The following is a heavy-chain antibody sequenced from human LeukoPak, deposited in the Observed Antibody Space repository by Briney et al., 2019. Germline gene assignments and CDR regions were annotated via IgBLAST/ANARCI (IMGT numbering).Heavy chain of an antibody. CDR3: ARNCTNGVCPSLDAFDI. J-gene: IGHJ3*02. CDR1: GFTFSSYS. V-gene: IGHV3-21*01. CDR2: IISSSSYI. D-gene: IGHD2-8*01. Sequence: GGSLRLSCAASGFTFSSYSMNWVRQAPGKGLEGVSSIISSSSYIYYADSVKGRFTISRDNAKNSLYLQMNSLRAEDTAVYYCARNCTNGVCPSLDAFDIWGQGTMVTVSS.